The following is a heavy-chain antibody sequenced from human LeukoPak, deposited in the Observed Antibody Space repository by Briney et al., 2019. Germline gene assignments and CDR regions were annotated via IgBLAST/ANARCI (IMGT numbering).Heavy chain of an antibody. CDR3: ANERSTLVSDAFDI. CDR1: GFTFSSYG. J-gene: IGHJ3*02. V-gene: IGHV3-30*18. Sequence: GRSLRLSCAASGFTFSSYGMHWVRQAPGKGLEWVAVISYDGSNKYYADSVKGRFTISRDNPKNTLYLQMNSLRAEDTAVYYCANERSTLVSDAFDIWGQGTMVTVSS. CDR2: ISYDGSNK.